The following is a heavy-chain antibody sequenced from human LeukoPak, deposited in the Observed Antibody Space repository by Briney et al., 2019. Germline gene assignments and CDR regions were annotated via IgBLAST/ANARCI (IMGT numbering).Heavy chain of an antibody. Sequence: GGSLRLSCAASGITFSNYWMIWVRPAPGKGLEGVANINQDGSEKYYVDSVKGRFTISRDNAKNSLYLQMNSLRAEDTAVYFCARGPTSGYWGQGTLVTVSS. CDR2: INQDGSEK. J-gene: IGHJ4*02. V-gene: IGHV3-7*04. CDR3: ARGPTSGY. CDR1: GITFSNYW. D-gene: IGHD3-16*01.